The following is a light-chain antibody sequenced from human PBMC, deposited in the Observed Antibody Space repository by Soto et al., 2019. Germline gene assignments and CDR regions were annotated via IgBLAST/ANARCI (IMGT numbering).Light chain of an antibody. CDR1: SSDVGGYNY. CDR3: SSYAASNNYV. CDR2: EVS. Sequence: QSALNRPPSASGSPGQSVTISCTGTSSDVGGYNYVSWYQQHPGKAPKLMIYEVSKRPSGVPDRFSGSKSGNTASLTVSGLQAEDEADYYCSSYAASNNYVFGTGTKVTVL. V-gene: IGLV2-8*01. J-gene: IGLJ1*01.